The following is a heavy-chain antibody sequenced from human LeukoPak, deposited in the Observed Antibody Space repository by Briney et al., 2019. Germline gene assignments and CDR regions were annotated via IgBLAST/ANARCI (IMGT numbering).Heavy chain of an antibody. CDR1: GGTFSSYA. Sequence: ASVKVSCKASGGTFSSYAISWVRQAPGQGLEWMGWISAYNGNTNYAQKLQGRVTMTTDTSTSTAYMELRSLRSDDTAVYYCAREYYDSSGYPIDYWGQGTLVTVSS. V-gene: IGHV1-18*01. CDR2: ISAYNGNT. J-gene: IGHJ4*02. D-gene: IGHD3-22*01. CDR3: AREYYDSSGYPIDY.